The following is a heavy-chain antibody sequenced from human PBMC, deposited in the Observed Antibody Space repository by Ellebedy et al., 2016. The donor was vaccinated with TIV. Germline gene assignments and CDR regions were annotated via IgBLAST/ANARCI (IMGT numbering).Heavy chain of an antibody. D-gene: IGHD3-10*01. V-gene: IGHV3-23*01. CDR3: ATNGNYYGSGSYIYYFDY. CDR2: VSGSSGRT. CDR1: GFTFSSYA. Sequence: GESLKISCAASGFTFSSYAVSWVRQAPGKGLEWVSAVSGSSGRTDYADSVKGRFTISRDNSKNTMYLKMNSLRAEDTAVYYCATNGNYYGSGSYIYYFDYWGQGTLATVSS. J-gene: IGHJ4*02.